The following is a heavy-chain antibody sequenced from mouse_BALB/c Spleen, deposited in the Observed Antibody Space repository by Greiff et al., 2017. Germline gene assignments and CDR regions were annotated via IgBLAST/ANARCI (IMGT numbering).Heavy chain of an antibody. D-gene: IGHD4-1*01. CDR1: GFTFSSYA. V-gene: IGHV5-6-5*01. Sequence: EVQLVESGGGLVKPGGSLKLSCAASGFTFSSYAMSWVRQTPEKRLEWVSSISSGGSTYYPDSVKGRFTISRDNARNILYLQMSSLRSEDTAMYYCARGDSGYAMDYWGQGTSVTVSS. CDR2: ISSGGST. J-gene: IGHJ4*01. CDR3: ARGDSGYAMDY.